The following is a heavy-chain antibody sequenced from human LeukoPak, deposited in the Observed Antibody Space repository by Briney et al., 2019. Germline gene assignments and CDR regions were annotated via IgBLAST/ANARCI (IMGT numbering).Heavy chain of an antibody. CDR3: TSLWFGELLRVNY. Sequence: GGSLRLSCAASGFTFSGSAMHWVRQASGKGLEWVGRIRSKANSYATAYAASVKGRFTISRDDSKNTAYLQMNSLKTEDTAVYYCTSLWFGELLRVNYWGQGTLVTVSP. V-gene: IGHV3-73*01. D-gene: IGHD3-10*01. CDR2: IRSKANSYAT. CDR1: GFTFSGSA. J-gene: IGHJ4*02.